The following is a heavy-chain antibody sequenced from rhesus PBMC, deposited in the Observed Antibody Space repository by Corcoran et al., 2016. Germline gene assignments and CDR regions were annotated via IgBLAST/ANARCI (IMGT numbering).Heavy chain of an antibody. D-gene: IGHD1-14*01. J-gene: IGHJ4*01. CDR2: TSGSSASM. CDR3: ARHGRTGVFDY. V-gene: IGHV4-99*01. Sequence: QVQLQGSGQGLVKPWETLSVPCAVSGYSLSNGSYWGWLRQPPGKGLENIGYTSGSSASMHYNPSRNTRVTMAKDMAKNMFSLKRTAWTAADSAVYYCARHGRTGVFDYGGQGVLVTVSS. CDR1: GYSLSNGSY.